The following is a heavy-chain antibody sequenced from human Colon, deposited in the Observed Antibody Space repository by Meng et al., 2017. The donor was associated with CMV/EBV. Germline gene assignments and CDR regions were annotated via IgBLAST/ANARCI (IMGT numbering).Heavy chain of an antibody. CDR3: ARGSSSTMFGDYYYGMDV. D-gene: IGHD3-10*02. J-gene: IGHJ6*02. CDR1: NYTFTKYG. CDR2: ISAYNGET. Sequence: ASVKVSCKASNYTFTKYGIAWVRQAPGQGLEWMGWISAYNGETKYEEKLQGRVTMTTDTSTSTAFLELRSLRSDDTAVYYCARGSSSTMFGDYYYGMDVWGQGTTVTVSS. V-gene: IGHV1-18*01.